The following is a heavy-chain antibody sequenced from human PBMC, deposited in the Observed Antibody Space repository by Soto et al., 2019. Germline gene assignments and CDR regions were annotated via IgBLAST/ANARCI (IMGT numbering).Heavy chain of an antibody. D-gene: IGHD3-22*01. CDR3: AKTSGSGYYERDTDY. Sequence: PGGSLRLSCAASGFTFSSYGMHWVRQAPGKGLEWVAVISYDGSNKYYADSVKGRFTISRDNSKNTLYLQMNSLRAEDTAVYYCAKTSGSGYYERDTDYWGQGT. CDR2: ISYDGSNK. CDR1: GFTFSSYG. J-gene: IGHJ4*02. V-gene: IGHV3-30*18.